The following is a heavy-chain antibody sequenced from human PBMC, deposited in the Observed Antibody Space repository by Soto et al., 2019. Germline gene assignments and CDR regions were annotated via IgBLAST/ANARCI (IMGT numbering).Heavy chain of an antibody. J-gene: IGHJ6*02. D-gene: IGHD3-22*01. CDR2: IKQDGSEK. CDR1: GFTFSSYW. CDR3: ATSFAPTYYYDSSGYTALGDYYYGMDV. V-gene: IGHV3-7*05. Sequence: GGSLRLSCAASGFTFSSYWMSWVRQAPGKGLEWVANIKQDGSEKYYVDSVKGRFTISRDNAKNSLYLQMNSLRAEDTAVYYCATSFAPTYYYDSSGYTALGDYYYGMDVWGQGTTVTVSS.